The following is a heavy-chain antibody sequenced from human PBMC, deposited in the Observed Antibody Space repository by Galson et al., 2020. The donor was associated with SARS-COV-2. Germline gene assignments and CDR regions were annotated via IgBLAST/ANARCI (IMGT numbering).Heavy chain of an antibody. CDR3: ARVRSGNYIYDY. CDR1: GYNFNSDW. Sequence: KIAESLKISCKASGYNFNSDWIGWVRQMPGKGLEWMGIIYPGDSETRYSLSFQGQVTMSADKSINTAYLQWSSLKASDTAMYFCARVRSGNYIYDYWGQGTLVTVSS. D-gene: IGHD1-26*01. CDR2: IYPGDSET. J-gene: IGHJ4*02. V-gene: IGHV5-51*01.